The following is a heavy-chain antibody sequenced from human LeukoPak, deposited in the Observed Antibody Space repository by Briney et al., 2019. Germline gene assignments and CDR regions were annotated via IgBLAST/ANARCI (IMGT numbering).Heavy chain of an antibody. Sequence: GASVKVSCKASGYTFTSYAISWVRQAPGQGLEWMGGIIPIFGTANYAQKFQGRVTITTDESTSTAYMELSSLRSEDTAVYYCARGYSSSWLNRYYYYMDVWGKGTTVTVSS. J-gene: IGHJ6*03. CDR2: IIPIFGTA. D-gene: IGHD6-13*01. V-gene: IGHV1-69*05. CDR3: ARGYSSSWLNRYYYYMDV. CDR1: GYTFTSYA.